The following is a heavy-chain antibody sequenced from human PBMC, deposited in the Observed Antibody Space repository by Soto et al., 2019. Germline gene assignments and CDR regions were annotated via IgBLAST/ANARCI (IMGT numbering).Heavy chain of an antibody. V-gene: IGHV3-30*18. Sequence: QVQLVESGGGVVQPGRSLRLSCAASGFTFSSYGMHWVRQAPGKGLEWVAVISYDGSNKYYADSVKGRFTISRDNSKNTLYLQMISLRAEDTAVYYCAKLDSSGSTPDAFDIWGQGTMVTVSS. CDR3: AKLDSSGSTPDAFDI. J-gene: IGHJ3*02. CDR2: ISYDGSNK. D-gene: IGHD2-2*01. CDR1: GFTFSSYG.